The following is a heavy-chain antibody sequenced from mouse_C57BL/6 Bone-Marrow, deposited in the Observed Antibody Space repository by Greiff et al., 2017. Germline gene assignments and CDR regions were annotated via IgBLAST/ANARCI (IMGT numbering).Heavy chain of an antibody. CDR2: IWSGGST. J-gene: IGHJ2*01. Sequence: QVQLQQSGPGLVQPSQSLSITCTVSGFSLTSYGVHWVRQSPGKGLEWLGVIWSGGSTDDNAAFISRLSISKDNSKSQVFFKMNSLQADDTAIYYCARSGTCGGVDYWGQGTTLTVSS. CDR3: ARSGTCGGVDY. D-gene: IGHD4-1*01. CDR1: GFSLTSYG. V-gene: IGHV2-2*01.